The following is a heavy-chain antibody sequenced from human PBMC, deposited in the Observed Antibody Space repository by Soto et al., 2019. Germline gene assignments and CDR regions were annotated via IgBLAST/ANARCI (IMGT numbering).Heavy chain of an antibody. Sequence: QVQLVQSGAEVKKPGASVKVSCKASGYTFTSFGISWVRQGPGQGLEWMGWINGYNGNTNHAQKLQGRVTMSTDTSTSTAYMELRSLRSDDSAVYYCARMGDVPYYYYGMDVWGQGTTVTVSS. J-gene: IGHJ6*02. CDR3: ARMGDVPYYYYGMDV. CDR2: INGYNGNT. CDR1: GYTFTSFG. V-gene: IGHV1-18*01. D-gene: IGHD3-16*01.